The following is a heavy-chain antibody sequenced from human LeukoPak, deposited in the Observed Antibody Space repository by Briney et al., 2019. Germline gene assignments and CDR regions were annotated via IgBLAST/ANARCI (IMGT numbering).Heavy chain of an antibody. Sequence: GGSLRLSCAASGFTFSSYGMHWVRQAPGEGLEWVAVISYDGSNKYYADSVKGRFTISRDNSKNTLYLQMNSLRAEDTAVYYCARPATVVTNFDYWGQGTLVTVSS. CDR2: ISYDGSNK. J-gene: IGHJ4*02. CDR1: GFTFSSYG. D-gene: IGHD4-23*01. CDR3: ARPATVVTNFDY. V-gene: IGHV3-30*03.